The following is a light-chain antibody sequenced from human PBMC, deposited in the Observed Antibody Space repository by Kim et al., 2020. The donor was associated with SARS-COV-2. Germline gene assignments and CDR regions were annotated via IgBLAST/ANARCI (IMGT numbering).Light chain of an antibody. J-gene: IGLJ3*02. CDR3: ETWDSNAPV. CDR1: SGHSSYI. CDR2: LEGSGSY. Sequence: QPVLTQSSSASASLGSSVKLTCTLSSGHSSYIIAWHQQQPGKAPRYLMRLEGSGSYHKGSGVPDPFSGSSSGADRYLTISNLQSEDEAEYYCETWDSNAPVFGGGTQLTVL. V-gene: IGLV4-60*03.